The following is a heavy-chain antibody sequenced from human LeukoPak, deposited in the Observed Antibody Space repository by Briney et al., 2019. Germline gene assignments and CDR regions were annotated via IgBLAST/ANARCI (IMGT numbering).Heavy chain of an antibody. J-gene: IGHJ5*02. D-gene: IGHD2-2*01. Sequence: SVKVSCKASGDTFSTKGISWVRKAPGQGLEWMGGIIPISGTPNYPQKFQDRITFTTDESTRTAYMELTSLTSEDTAVYYCARRRGSTNLYWFDTWGQGTLVIVSS. CDR1: GDTFSTKG. CDR3: ARRRGSTNLYWFDT. CDR2: IIPISGTP. V-gene: IGHV1-69*05.